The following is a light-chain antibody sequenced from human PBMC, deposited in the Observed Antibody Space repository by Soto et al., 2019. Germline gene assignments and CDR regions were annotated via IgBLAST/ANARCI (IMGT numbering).Light chain of an antibody. V-gene: IGKV1-5*01. CDR2: DAS. J-gene: IGKJ1*01. Sequence: DIQMTQYPSTLSATAGDRVAITCRASQSISAWLAWYQKKPGKAPKLLIYDASNLASGVPSRFSGSGSGTDFTLTISSLQPEDFATYYCQQYTSYPWTFGQGTK. CDR3: QQYTSYPWT. CDR1: QSISAW.